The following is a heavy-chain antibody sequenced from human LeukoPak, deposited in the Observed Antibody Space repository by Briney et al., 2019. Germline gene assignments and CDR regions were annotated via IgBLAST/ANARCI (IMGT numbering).Heavy chain of an antibody. D-gene: IGHD3-9*01. J-gene: IGHJ3*02. CDR2: IYPGDSDT. CDR1: GYSFTSYW. V-gene: IGHV5-51*01. CDR3: ARHYYDILTGYQSGAFDI. Sequence: GESLKISCKVSGYSFTSYWIGCVLQMPGKGLEWRGGIYPGDSDTRYSPSFQSQVTISADKSISPAYLQWSSLKASDTAMYYCARHYYDILTGYQSGAFDIWGQGTMVTVSS.